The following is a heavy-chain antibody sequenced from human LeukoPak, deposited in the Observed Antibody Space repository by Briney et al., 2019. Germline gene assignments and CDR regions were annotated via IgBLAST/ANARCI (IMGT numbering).Heavy chain of an antibody. J-gene: IGHJ4*02. CDR1: GASISSYY. CDR3: ARGAPGGNDYGDY. CDR2: IFHSGST. Sequence: SQTLSLTCTVSGASISSYYWSWIRQPPGKGLEWIGYIFHSGSTNYNPSLKSRVTISVDTSKNQLSLKLSSVTAADTAVYYCARGAPGGNDYGDYWGQGTLVTVSS. V-gene: IGHV4-59*01.